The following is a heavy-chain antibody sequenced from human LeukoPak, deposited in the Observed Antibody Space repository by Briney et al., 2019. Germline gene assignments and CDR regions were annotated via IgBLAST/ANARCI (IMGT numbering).Heavy chain of an antibody. CDR1: GGTFSSYA. CDR3: VREGRRSGYFDY. V-gene: IGHV1-69*05. J-gene: IGHJ4*02. D-gene: IGHD3-22*01. CDR2: IIPIFGTA. Sequence: SVKVSCKASGGTFSSYAISWVRQAPGQGLEWMGGIIPIFGTANYAQKFQGRVTITTDESTSTAYMELSSLRSEDTAVYYCVREGRRSGYFDYWGQGTLVTVSS.